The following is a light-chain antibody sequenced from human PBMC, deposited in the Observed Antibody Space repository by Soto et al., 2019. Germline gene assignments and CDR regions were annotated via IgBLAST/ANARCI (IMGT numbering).Light chain of an antibody. CDR2: DVS. V-gene: IGKV1-5*01. Sequence: DIQMTQSPSTLAASVGDTVTMTCRSSSKWLAWYQKKPGKAPKLLIYDVSNLERGVPPRFSGSTSGAESTLTITGLQPDDLGTNYCQHTTDFTFGQGTKVDIK. CDR3: QHTTDFT. J-gene: IGKJ2*01. CDR1: SSKW.